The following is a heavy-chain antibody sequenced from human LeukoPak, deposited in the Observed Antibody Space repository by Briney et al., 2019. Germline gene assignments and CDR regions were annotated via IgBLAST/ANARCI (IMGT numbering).Heavy chain of an antibody. CDR3: AKGRDGYNYDDAFDI. J-gene: IGHJ3*02. Sequence: GGSLRLSCAASGFPFSSYGMHWVRPAPGKGLEWVAFIRYDGSNKYYSDSVKGRFTISRDNSKNTLYLQMNSLRAEDTAVYYCAKGRDGYNYDDAFDIWGQGTMVTVSS. V-gene: IGHV3-30*02. D-gene: IGHD5-24*01. CDR1: GFPFSSYG. CDR2: IRYDGSNK.